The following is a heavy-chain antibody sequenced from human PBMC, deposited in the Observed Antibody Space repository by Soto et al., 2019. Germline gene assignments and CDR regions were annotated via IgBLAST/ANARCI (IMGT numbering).Heavy chain of an antibody. CDR3: ASRPVAGVAFGI. D-gene: IGHD6-19*01. V-gene: IGHV1-69*02. Sequence: QVQLVQSAAEVKKPGSSVKVSCKASGGTFSSYTISWVRQAPGQGLDWMGRFIPILGIAKYAQKFQGRVKITVEQSTRTAYMARSLPRSEYMAVYCFASRPVAGVAFGIWGQGTMVTVSS. J-gene: IGHJ3*02. CDR2: FIPILGIA. CDR1: GGTFSSYT.